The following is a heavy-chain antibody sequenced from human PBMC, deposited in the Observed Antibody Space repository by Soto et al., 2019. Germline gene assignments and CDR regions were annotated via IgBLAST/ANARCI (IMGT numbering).Heavy chain of an antibody. V-gene: IGHV3-30*18. CDR1: GFSFSSYG. J-gene: IGHJ4*02. CDR3: AKDTYYQDSSGYYVFDY. CDR2: ISYDGSNK. Sequence: QVQLVESGGGVVQPGRSLRLSCAASGFSFSSYGMHWVRQTPGKGLEWVAGISYDGSNKYYVDSMKGRLTISRDNSKNSLDLQMNSLRAEDTAVYYCAKDTYYQDSSGYYVFDYWGQGTLVTGSS. D-gene: IGHD3-22*01.